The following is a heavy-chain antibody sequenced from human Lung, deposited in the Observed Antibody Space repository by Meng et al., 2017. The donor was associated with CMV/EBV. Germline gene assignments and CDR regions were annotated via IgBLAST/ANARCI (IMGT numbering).Heavy chain of an antibody. D-gene: IGHD1-26*01. CDR2: INPNSGGT. V-gene: IGHV1-2*02. Sequence: ASGYTLTGYCMPWVRQAPGQGLEWMGWINPNSGGTSYAQKFQGRVTMTRDTSISTAYMELSRLRSDDTAVYYCARIASSGSYYPFDYWGQGTLVTVSS. CDR3: ARIASSGSYYPFDY. J-gene: IGHJ4*02. CDR1: GYTLTGYC.